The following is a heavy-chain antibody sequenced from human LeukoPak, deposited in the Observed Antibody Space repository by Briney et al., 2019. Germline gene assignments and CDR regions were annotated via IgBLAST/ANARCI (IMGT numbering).Heavy chain of an antibody. Sequence: ASVKVSCKASGYTFTDFYMQWVRQAPGQGLEWMGWMNPNSGNTGYAQKFQGRVTMTRNTSISTAYMELSSLRSEDTAVYYCARVAARHYYYYGMDVWGQGTTVTVSS. CDR2: MNPNSGNT. D-gene: IGHD6-6*01. CDR3: ARVAARHYYYYGMDV. V-gene: IGHV1-8*02. CDR1: GYTFTDFY. J-gene: IGHJ6*02.